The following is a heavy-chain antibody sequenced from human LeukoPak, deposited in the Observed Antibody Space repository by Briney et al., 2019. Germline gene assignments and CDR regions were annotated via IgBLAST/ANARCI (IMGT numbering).Heavy chain of an antibody. CDR3: ARTRGSHPSPFDS. J-gene: IGHJ4*02. Sequence: PGGSLRLSCAGSGFTLSSYSMDWVRQAPGKGLECVSVIYSGGSTYSADSVKGRFTISRDNSRNMVYLQMSSLRAEDTAVYYCARTRGSHPSPFDSWGQGTLVTVSP. CDR1: GFTLSSYS. V-gene: IGHV3-53*01. D-gene: IGHD3-10*01. CDR2: IYSGGST.